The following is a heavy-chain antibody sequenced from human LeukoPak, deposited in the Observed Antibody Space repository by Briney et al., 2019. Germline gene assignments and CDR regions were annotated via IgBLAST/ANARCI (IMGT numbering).Heavy chain of an antibody. CDR1: GYSLTSYW. J-gene: IGHJ4*02. D-gene: IGHD2-2*02. Sequence: VESPNTYCQGPGYSLTSYWIGWVRHIPGKGPEWMWIIYPGDSDTRYSPSLQGQVTISADTSISTAYLQRSSLKASDTAMYYCAIAGDSSTSCYRCFDYWGQGTLVTVSS. CDR2: IYPGDSDT. CDR3: AIAGDSSTSCYRCFDY. V-gene: IGHV5-51*01.